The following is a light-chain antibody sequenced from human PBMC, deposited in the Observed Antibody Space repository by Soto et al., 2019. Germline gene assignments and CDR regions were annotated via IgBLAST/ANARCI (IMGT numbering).Light chain of an antibody. J-gene: IGKJ1*01. V-gene: IGKV1-5*01. Sequence: DIQMTQSPSTLSASVGDRVTITCRASQSIGSSLAWYQQKPGKAPNLLISDASSLERGVPSRFSGSGSGTEFTLTIRSLQPDDFATYYGQQYNGYSRTFGQGTKVEIK. CDR3: QQYNGYSRT. CDR1: QSIGSS. CDR2: DAS.